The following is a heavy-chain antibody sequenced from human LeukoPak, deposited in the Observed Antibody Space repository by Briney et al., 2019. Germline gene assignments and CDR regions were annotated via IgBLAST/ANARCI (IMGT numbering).Heavy chain of an antibody. D-gene: IGHD3-22*01. J-gene: IGHJ3*02. V-gene: IGHV1-18*01. Sequence: ASVKVSCKASGGTFSSYAISWVRQAPGQGLEWMGWISAYNGNTNYAQKLQGRVTMTTDTSTSTAYMELRSLRSDDTAVYYCARVSHYYDSSGYYGAFDIWGQGTMVTVSS. CDR1: GGTFSSYA. CDR3: ARVSHYYDSSGYYGAFDI. CDR2: ISAYNGNT.